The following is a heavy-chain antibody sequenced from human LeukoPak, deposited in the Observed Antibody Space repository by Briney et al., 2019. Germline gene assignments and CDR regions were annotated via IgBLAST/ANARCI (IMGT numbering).Heavy chain of an antibody. J-gene: IGHJ4*02. CDR3: AREYSSFVY. CDR1: GGSISDYY. Sequence: SETLSLTCTVSGGSISDYYWHWIRQPPRKGLEWIGFISYSGSTNYNPSLKSRVTISIDPSKNQFSLKLSSVTAADTAVYYCAREYSSFVYWGQGTLVTVSS. CDR2: ISYSGST. V-gene: IGHV4-59*01. D-gene: IGHD2-21*01.